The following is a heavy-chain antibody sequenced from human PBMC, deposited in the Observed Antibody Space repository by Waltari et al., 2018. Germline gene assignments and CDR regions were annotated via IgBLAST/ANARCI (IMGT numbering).Heavy chain of an antibody. Sequence: QVQLVQSGAEVKKPGASVKVSCKASGYTFTSYGISWVRQAPGQGLEWMGWVSGYNGDTNCAQNLQGRVTMTTDTSTRTAYMELKSLRSDDTAVYYCARGDDILTGDYKGLDYWGQGTLVTVSS. CDR3: ARGDDILTGDYKGLDY. D-gene: IGHD3-9*01. J-gene: IGHJ4*02. CDR1: GYTFTSYG. V-gene: IGHV1-18*01. CDR2: VSGYNGDT.